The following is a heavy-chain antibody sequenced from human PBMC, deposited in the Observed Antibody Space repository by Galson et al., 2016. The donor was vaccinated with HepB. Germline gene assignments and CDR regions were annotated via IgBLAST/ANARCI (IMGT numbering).Heavy chain of an antibody. J-gene: IGHJ6*02. D-gene: IGHD6-13*01. Sequence: SVKVSCKASEYTFTSYYMNWVRQAPGQGLEWMGIINPNGGYTTYAQRFQGRVTMTSDTSTSTVNMELSSLRSEDTAIYYCARVSVATPGTGRDYYYHGMDVWGQGTTVIVSS. V-gene: IGHV1-46*01. CDR1: EYTFTSYY. CDR2: INPNGGYT. CDR3: ARVSVATPGTGRDYYYHGMDV.